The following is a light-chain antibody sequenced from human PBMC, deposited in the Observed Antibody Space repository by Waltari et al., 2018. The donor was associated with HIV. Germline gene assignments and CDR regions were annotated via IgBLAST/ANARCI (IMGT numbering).Light chain of an antibody. CDR2: GTS. CDR3: HHYNNWRET. J-gene: IGKJ1*01. CDR1: QSLNSN. V-gene: IGKV3-15*01. Sequence: EILMTQSPATLSVYQGERATPSCRDRQSLNSNLAWYQQKPCQTPRLLIYGTSTRATDIPARFSGSGSGTEFTLSISSLQSEDFAVYYCHHYNNWRETFGQGTKVEIK.